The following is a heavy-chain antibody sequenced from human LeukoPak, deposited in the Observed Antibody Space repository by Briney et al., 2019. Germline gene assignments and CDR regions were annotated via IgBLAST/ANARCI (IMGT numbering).Heavy chain of an antibody. CDR3: ARLPSVGAYGY. Sequence: SETLSLTCPVPGGSISSYYWSWIRPPPGEGLEWIGYIYYSGSTNYNPSLKSRVTISVDTSKNQFSLKLSSVTAADTAVYYCARLPSVGAYGYWGQGTLVTVSS. CDR2: IYYSGST. J-gene: IGHJ4*02. D-gene: IGHD1-26*01. CDR1: GGSISSYY. V-gene: IGHV4-59*01.